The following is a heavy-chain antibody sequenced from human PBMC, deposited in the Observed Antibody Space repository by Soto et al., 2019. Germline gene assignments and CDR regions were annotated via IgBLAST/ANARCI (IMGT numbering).Heavy chain of an antibody. CDR2: ISSNGGST. D-gene: IGHD1-26*01. V-gene: IGHV3-64*02. Sequence: PGGSQRLSCAASGFTFSSYAMHWVRQAPGKGLEYVSAISSNGGSTYYADSVKGRFTISRDNSKNTLYLQMGSLRAEDMAVYYCAREGYSGSFDPWGQGTLVTVSS. CDR3: AREGYSGSFDP. J-gene: IGHJ5*02. CDR1: GFTFSSYA.